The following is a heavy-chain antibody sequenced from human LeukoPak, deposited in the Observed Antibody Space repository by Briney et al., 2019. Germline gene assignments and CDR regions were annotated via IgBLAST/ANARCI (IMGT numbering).Heavy chain of an antibody. D-gene: IGHD3-10*01. CDR3: AKAGVYYGSGRGIDY. V-gene: IGHV3-30*04. J-gene: IGHJ4*02. Sequence: GGSLRLSCTASGFTFSNYAMHWVRQAPGKGLEWVAVISYNGSNKNYGDSVKGRFTISRDNSKKTLYLQMNSLRAEDTAVYYCAKAGVYYGSGRGIDYWGQGTLVTVSS. CDR2: ISYNGSNK. CDR1: GFTFSNYA.